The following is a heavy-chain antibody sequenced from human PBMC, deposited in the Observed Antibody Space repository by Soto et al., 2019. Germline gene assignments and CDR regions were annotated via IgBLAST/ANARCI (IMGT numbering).Heavy chain of an antibody. D-gene: IGHD6-13*01. J-gene: IGHJ6*02. CDR1: GFTFSSYG. Sequence: AGGSLRLSCAASGFTFSSYGMHWVRQAPGKGLVWVAGIWYDGSNKYYADSVKGRFTISRDNAKNTLYLQMNSLRAEDTAVYYWARDPVGYQRKNGMDVWGQGTTVTVS. V-gene: IGHV3-33*01. CDR2: IWYDGSNK. CDR3: ARDPVGYQRKNGMDV.